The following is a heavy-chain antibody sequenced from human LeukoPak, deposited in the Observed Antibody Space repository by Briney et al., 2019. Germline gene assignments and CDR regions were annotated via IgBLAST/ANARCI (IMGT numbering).Heavy chain of an antibody. CDR2: ISYDGSNK. CDR3: AKDRNWNFNFDY. J-gene: IGHJ4*02. D-gene: IGHD1-7*01. V-gene: IGHV3-30*18. CDR1: GFTFSSYG. Sequence: PGGSLRLSCAASGFTFSSYGMHWVRQAPGKGLEWVAVISYDGSNKYYADSVKGRFTISRDNSKNTLYLQMNSLRAEDTAVYYCAKDRNWNFNFDYWGQGTLVTVSS.